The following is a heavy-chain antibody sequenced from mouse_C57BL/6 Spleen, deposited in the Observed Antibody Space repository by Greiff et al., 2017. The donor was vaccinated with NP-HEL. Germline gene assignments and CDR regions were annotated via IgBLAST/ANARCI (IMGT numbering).Heavy chain of an antibody. J-gene: IGHJ2*01. Sequence: QVQLKQPGAELVRPGSSVKLSCKASGYTFTSYWMHWVKQRPIQGLEWIGNIDPSDSETHYNQKFKDKATLTVDKSSSTAYMQLSSLTSEDSAVYYCARFFPTITTVVATDFDYWGQGTTLTVSS. D-gene: IGHD1-1*01. CDR3: ARFFPTITTVVATDFDY. V-gene: IGHV1-52*01. CDR2: IDPSDSET. CDR1: GYTFTSYW.